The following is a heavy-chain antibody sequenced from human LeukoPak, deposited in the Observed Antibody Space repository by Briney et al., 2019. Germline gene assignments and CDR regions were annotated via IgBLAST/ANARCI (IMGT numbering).Heavy chain of an antibody. D-gene: IGHD6-13*01. CDR2: ISASGQTI. J-gene: IGHJ4*02. CDR1: GFSFSTYE. CDR3: AKVTAAGLGTTYFDY. V-gene: IGHV3-48*03. Sequence: GGSLRLSCAASGFSFSTYEFHWVRHAPGKGLEWVSYISASGQTIYYADSVRGRFTISRDNAKNSLYLQMNSLGAEDTAVYYCAKVTAAGLGTTYFDYWGQGTLVTVSS.